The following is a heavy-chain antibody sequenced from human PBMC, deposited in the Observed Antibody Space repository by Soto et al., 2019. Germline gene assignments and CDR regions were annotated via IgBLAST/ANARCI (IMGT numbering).Heavy chain of an antibody. CDR2: ISWNRGSI. J-gene: IGHJ4*02. V-gene: IGHV3-9*01. CDR3: VKDIHEQWLVSHFEY. Sequence: EVQLVESGGGSVQPGRSLRLSCVASGFTFESYAMHWVRQVPGKGLVWVSGISWNRGSIGYEGSVNCRFTISRDNEQKSLYMEMNNLRVEDTAFYYCVKDIHEQWLVSHFEYWGQGALVTVSS. CDR1: GFTFESYA. D-gene: IGHD6-19*01.